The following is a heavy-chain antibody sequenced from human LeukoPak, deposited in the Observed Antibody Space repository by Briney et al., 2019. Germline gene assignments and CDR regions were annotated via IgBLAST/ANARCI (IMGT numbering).Heavy chain of an antibody. CDR3: ARGHGGITIFGVVTTGYYMDV. CDR1: GASISSFY. CDR2: VYTSGSS. Sequence: SETLSLTCTVSGASISSFYWSWIRQPPEKGLEWIGYVYTSGSSNYSPSLLSRVTISVDTSKNQFSLKLSSVTAADTAVYYCARGHGGITIFGVVTTGYYMDVWGKGTTVSVSS. V-gene: IGHV4-4*09. D-gene: IGHD3-3*01. J-gene: IGHJ6*03.